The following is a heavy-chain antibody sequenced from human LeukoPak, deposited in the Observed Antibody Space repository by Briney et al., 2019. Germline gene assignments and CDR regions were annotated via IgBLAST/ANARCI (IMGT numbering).Heavy chain of an antibody. D-gene: IGHD5-18*01. CDR1: GGSITSSNW. J-gene: IGHJ5*02. CDR3: ARKTTFVDTANFVLAT. CDR2: IYHTGRT. V-gene: IGHV4-4*02. Sequence: PSETLSLTCVVSGGSITSSNWWTWVRQSPGMGLEWIGEIYHTGRTNFNPSVKSRVTISVDKSNNHFSLSLTSVTAADTAVYYCARKTTFVDTANFVLATWGQGTLVTVSS.